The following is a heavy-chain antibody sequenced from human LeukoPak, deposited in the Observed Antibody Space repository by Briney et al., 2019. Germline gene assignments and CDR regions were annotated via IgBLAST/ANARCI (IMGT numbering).Heavy chain of an antibody. CDR2: ISWDGGTT. J-gene: IGHJ4*02. D-gene: IGHD1-26*01. CDR3: AKDLRGGSYNFDY. V-gene: IGHV3-43D*04. Sequence: GGSLRLSCAASGLTFDDYAMHWVRQGPGKGLELVSFISWDGGTTYYADSVKGRFTISRDNSKNSLFLQMNSLRAEDTAFYYCAKDLRGGSYNFDYWGQGTLVTVSS. CDR1: GLTFDDYA.